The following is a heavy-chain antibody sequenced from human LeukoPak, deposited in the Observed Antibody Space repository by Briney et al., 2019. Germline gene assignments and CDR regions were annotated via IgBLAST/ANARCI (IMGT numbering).Heavy chain of an antibody. V-gene: IGHV4-34*01. J-gene: IGHJ3*02. Sequence: PSETLSLTCAVYGGSFSGYYWSWIRQPPGKGLEWIGEINHSGSTNYNPSLKSRVTISVDTSKNQFSLKLSSVTAADTAVYYCASGMVRGANANADAFDIWGQGTMVTVSS. D-gene: IGHD3-10*01. CDR3: ASGMVRGANANADAFDI. CDR1: GGSFSGYY. CDR2: INHSGST.